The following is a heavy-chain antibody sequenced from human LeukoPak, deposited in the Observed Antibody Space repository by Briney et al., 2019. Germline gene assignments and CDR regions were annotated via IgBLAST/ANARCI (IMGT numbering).Heavy chain of an antibody. V-gene: IGHV3-7*01. Sequence: GGSLRLSCAASGFTFSTYWMTWVRQAPGMGLAWVATIKQDGSEEYYVDSVKGRFTIPRDNTKNSLYLQMNSLRAEDTAMYYCAKPYYYSSGSLKWGQGTLVTVSS. CDR2: IKQDGSEE. J-gene: IGHJ4*02. D-gene: IGHD3-10*01. CDR1: GFTFSTYW. CDR3: AKPYYYSSGSLK.